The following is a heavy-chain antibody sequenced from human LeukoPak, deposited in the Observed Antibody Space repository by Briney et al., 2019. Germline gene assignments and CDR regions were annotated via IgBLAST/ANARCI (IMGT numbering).Heavy chain of an antibody. J-gene: IGHJ4*02. CDR1: GFLFNNQH. Sequence: PTGGSLRLSCEGSGFLFNNQHMNWVRQTPGKGLEWVAYIDPESTNIFYADSVKGRFTISRDNSKNTLYLQMNSLRAEDTAVYYCAKTTVIVTPDYFDYWGQGTLVTVSS. CDR3: AKTTVIVTPDYFDY. CDR2: IDPESTNI. D-gene: IGHD4-23*01. V-gene: IGHV3-23*01.